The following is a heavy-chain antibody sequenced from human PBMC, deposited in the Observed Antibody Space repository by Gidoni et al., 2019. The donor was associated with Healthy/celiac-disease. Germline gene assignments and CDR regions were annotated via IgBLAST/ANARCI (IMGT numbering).Heavy chain of an antibody. CDR1: GFTFRSYA. D-gene: IGHD6-19*01. Sequence: EVQLVASGGGLVQPGVSLRLSCSASGFTFRSYAMHWVRQAPGKGLEYVSAISSNGGSTYYADSVKGRFTISRDNSKNTLYLQMSSLRAEDTAVYYCVKGSGYSSGWVDAFDIWGQGTMVTVSS. CDR3: VKGSGYSSGWVDAFDI. CDR2: ISSNGGST. V-gene: IGHV3-64D*06. J-gene: IGHJ3*02.